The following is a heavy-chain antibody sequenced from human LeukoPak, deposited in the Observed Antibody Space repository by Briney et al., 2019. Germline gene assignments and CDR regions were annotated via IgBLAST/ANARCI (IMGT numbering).Heavy chain of an antibody. CDR3: TTVAVAGASDY. CDR1: GYTFTSYY. D-gene: IGHD6-19*01. Sequence: ASVKVSCKASGYTFTSYYMHWVRQAPGQGLEWMGIINPSGGITTYAQKFQGRVTMTRDTSTSTVYMELSSLRSEDTAVYCCTTVAVAGASDYWGQGTLVTVSS. J-gene: IGHJ4*02. V-gene: IGHV1-46*01. CDR2: INPSGGIT.